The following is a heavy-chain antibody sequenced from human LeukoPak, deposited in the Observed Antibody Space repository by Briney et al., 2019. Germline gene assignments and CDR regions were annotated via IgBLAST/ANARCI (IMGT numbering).Heavy chain of an antibody. V-gene: IGHV1-2*02. CDR2: IYPDSGGT. J-gene: IGHJ3*01. D-gene: IGHD4-23*01. CDR1: GYTFTGYY. CDR3: ARGGGNLPIYAFDF. Sequence: ASVKVSCKASGYTFTGYYIHWVRQAPGQGLEWMGWIYPDSGGTYYAQRFQGGVTMTRDTSINTAYKELSRLRSDDSAVYYCARGGGNLPIYAFDFWGQGSMVTVSS.